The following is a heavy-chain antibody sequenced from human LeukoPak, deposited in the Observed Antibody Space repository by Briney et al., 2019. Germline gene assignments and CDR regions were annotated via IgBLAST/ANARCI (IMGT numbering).Heavy chain of an antibody. CDR3: AKRTVAGGGYGYFFDY. D-gene: IGHD6-19*01. CDR1: GFTFSTYA. J-gene: IGHJ4*02. CDR2: ISGSSDRST. V-gene: IGHV3-23*01. Sequence: GGSLRLSCAASGFTFSTYAITWVRQAPGKGLEWVPVISGSSDRSTYYADSVKGRFTISRDDSKNTLCMQMNSLRAEDTAIYYCAKRTVAGGGYGYFFDYWGQGTLVTVSS.